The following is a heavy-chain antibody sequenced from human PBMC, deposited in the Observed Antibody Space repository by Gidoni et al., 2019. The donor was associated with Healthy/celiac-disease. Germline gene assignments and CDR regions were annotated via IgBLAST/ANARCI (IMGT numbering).Heavy chain of an antibody. J-gene: IGHJ6*02. CDR2: IWYDGSNK. D-gene: IGHD2-15*01. CDR1: GFTFSSYG. CDR3: ARDGRVGSNGRGKLGVYYYYGMDV. Sequence: QVQLVESGVGVVQPGRSLRLSCAASGFTFSSYGMHWVLQAPGKGLEWVAVIWYDGSNKYYADSVKGRFTISRDNSKNTLYLQMNSLRAEDTAVYYCARDGRVGSNGRGKLGVYYYYGMDVWGQGTTVTVSS. V-gene: IGHV3-33*01.